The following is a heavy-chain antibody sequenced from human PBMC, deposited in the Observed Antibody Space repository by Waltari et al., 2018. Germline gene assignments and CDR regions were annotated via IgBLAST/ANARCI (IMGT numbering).Heavy chain of an antibody. D-gene: IGHD3-3*01. Sequence: QVQLQQRGAGLLKPSETLSLTCVVSGGSFSAYYWSWIRQPPGKGLEWIGEIHHSGFTTSNPSLPSRVTLSVDTSKNRFSLNLTSVTAADTAVYYCVVHDRLLENWGQGTLVAVSS. CDR1: GGSFSAYY. V-gene: IGHV4-34*02. CDR2: IHHSGFT. J-gene: IGHJ4*02. CDR3: VVHDRLLEN.